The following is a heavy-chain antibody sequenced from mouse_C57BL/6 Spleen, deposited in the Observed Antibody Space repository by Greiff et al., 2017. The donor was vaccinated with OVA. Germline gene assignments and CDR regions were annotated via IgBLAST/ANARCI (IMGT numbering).Heavy chain of an antibody. V-gene: IGHV5-4*01. Sequence: EVKLVESGGGLVKPGGSLKLSCAASGFTFSSYAMSWVRQTPEKRLEWVATISDGGSYTYYPDNVKGRFTISRDNAKNNLYLQMSHLKSEDTAMYYCARDSGSSDFDVWGTGTTVTVSS. CDR1: GFTFSSYA. CDR2: ISDGGSYT. J-gene: IGHJ1*03. D-gene: IGHD1-1*01. CDR3: ARDSGSSDFDV.